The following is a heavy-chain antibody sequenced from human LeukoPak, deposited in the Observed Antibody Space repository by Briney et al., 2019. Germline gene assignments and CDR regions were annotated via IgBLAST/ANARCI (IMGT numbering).Heavy chain of an antibody. CDR2: INPNSGGT. Sequence: ASVKVSCKASGYTFTGYYMHWVRQAPGQGPEWMGWINPNSGGTNYAQKFQGRVTMTRDTSISTAYMELSRLRSDDTAVYYCARDKTYYDSSGYYHYWGQGTLVTVSS. V-gene: IGHV1-2*02. CDR1: GYTFTGYY. D-gene: IGHD3-22*01. J-gene: IGHJ4*02. CDR3: ARDKTYYDSSGYYHY.